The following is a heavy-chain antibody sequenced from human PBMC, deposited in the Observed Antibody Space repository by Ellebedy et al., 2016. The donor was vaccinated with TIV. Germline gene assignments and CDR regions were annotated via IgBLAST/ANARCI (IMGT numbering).Heavy chain of an antibody. CDR3: ARSDYGGTTWGLYYYYGMDV. D-gene: IGHD4-23*01. CDR2: VTGGGGAT. CDR1: GFKFSNYV. Sequence: GESLKISCVASGFKFSNYVMNWVRQAPGQGLEWVAAVTGGGGATYHTDSVKGRFTISRDNAKNSLYLQMNSLRAEDTAVYYCARSDYGGTTWGLYYYYGMDVWGQGTTVTVSS. J-gene: IGHJ6*02. V-gene: IGHV3-21*01.